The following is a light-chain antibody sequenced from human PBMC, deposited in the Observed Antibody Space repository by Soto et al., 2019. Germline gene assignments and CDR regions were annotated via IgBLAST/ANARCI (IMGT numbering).Light chain of an antibody. CDR3: QQYESLPLT. CDR1: QSISSY. V-gene: IGKV1-39*01. J-gene: IGKJ5*01. Sequence: DIQMTQSPSSLSASVGDRVTITCRASQSISSYLNWYQQKPGKAPKLLIYAASSLQSGVPSRFSGSGSGTGFSFTICSLQPEDFATYYCQQYESLPLTFGQGTRLEIK. CDR2: AAS.